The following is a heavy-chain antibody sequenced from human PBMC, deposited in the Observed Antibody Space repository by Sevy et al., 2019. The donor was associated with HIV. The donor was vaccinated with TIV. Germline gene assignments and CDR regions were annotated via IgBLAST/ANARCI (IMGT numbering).Heavy chain of an antibody. CDR1: GDSFSNYY. Sequence: SETLSLTCTLSGDSFSNYYWNWVRQSPGKGLEWLGLNYSSGSTNYNPSLRGRITMSVDTAKSQFSLKLTSVTAADTAVYFCARVMGLRSGFDYWGQGIPVTVSS. D-gene: IGHD3-10*02. J-gene: IGHJ4*02. V-gene: IGHV4-4*07. CDR2: NYSSGST. CDR3: ARVMGLRSGFDY.